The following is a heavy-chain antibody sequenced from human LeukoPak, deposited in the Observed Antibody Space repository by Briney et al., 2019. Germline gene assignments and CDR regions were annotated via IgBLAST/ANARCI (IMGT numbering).Heavy chain of an antibody. J-gene: IGHJ4*02. D-gene: IGHD6-13*01. CDR3: ARLPPRSSSWFLVSDY. CDR1: GGSISSNSYY. CDR2: IYYSGST. V-gene: IGHV4-39*07. Sequence: SETLSLTCTVSGGSISSNSYYWGWIRQPPGKGLEWIGSIYYSGSTYYNPSLKSRVTISVDTSKNQFSLKLSSVTAANTAVYCCARLPPRSSSWFLVSDYWGQGTLVTVSS.